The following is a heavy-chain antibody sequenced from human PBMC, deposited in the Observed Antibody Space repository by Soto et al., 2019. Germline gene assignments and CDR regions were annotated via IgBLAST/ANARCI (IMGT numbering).Heavy chain of an antibody. J-gene: IGHJ3*02. Sequence: ASVKVSCKASGYTFIGHYIHWVRQAPGQGLEWMGWINPNSGGTNYAQKFQGRVTMTRDTSISTAYLELSRLRSGDTAVYYCARDSYYDILTGYSRNAFDIWGRGTMVTVSS. CDR1: GYTFIGHY. V-gene: IGHV1-2*02. CDR3: ARDSYYDILTGYSRNAFDI. CDR2: INPNSGGT. D-gene: IGHD3-9*01.